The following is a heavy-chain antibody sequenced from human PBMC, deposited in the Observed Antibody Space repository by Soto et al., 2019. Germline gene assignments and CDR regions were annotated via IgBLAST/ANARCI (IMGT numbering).Heavy chain of an antibody. CDR3: AKDRMDHNSVWDPFDV. Sequence: LRLSCAASGFSFTNFAMSWVRQAPGKGLEWVAGIGASGDITWYADSVKGRLSISRDNSKNTLYLQLNSLRFEDTAVYYCAKDRMDHNSVWDPFDVWGPGTVVTVSS. D-gene: IGHD1-20*01. J-gene: IGHJ3*01. V-gene: IGHV3-23*01. CDR1: GFSFTNFA. CDR2: IGASGDIT.